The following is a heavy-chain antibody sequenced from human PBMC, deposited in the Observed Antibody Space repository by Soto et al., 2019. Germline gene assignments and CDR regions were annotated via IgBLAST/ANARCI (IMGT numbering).Heavy chain of an antibody. CDR1: VFTFSGYY. D-gene: IGHD1-1*01. Sequence: PGGSLRVSCAASVFTFSGYYMSWIRQAPGKGLEWVSYISSSSSYTNYADSVKGRFTISRDNAKNSLYLQMNSLRAEDTAVYYCARDGYNWNDYYGMDVWGQGTPVTVSS. J-gene: IGHJ6*02. CDR3: ARDGYNWNDYYGMDV. CDR2: ISSSSSYT. V-gene: IGHV3-11*06.